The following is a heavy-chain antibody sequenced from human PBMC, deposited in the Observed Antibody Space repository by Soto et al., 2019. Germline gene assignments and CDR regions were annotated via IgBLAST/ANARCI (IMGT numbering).Heavy chain of an antibody. D-gene: IGHD3-10*01. J-gene: IGHJ4*02. CDR3: AGGKGSDTPFDL. Sequence: EVQLVESGGGLVQPGGSLRLSCATSGFTFTSYWMHWVLHVPGKGLVWVSRINSAGSSTTYADSVKGRFTISRDNAKDTLQLQLNSLRGEDAAVYFCAGGKGSDTPFDLWGQGTMVTVSS. CDR1: GFTFTSYW. CDR2: INSAGSST. V-gene: IGHV3-74*01.